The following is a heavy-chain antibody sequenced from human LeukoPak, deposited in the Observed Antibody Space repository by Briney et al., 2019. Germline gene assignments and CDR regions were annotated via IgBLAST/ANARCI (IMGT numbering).Heavy chain of an antibody. J-gene: IGHJ4*02. CDR3: AKGLYM. CDR1: GSTFSSSY. Sequence: GGSLRLSCAASGSTFSSSYMNWVRQIPGKGLEWVANINQDGSQIYHVDSVKGRFTISRDNDKNSLYLQMNSLRAEDTAVYYCAKGLYMGGQGTLVTVSS. CDR2: INQDGSQI. D-gene: IGHD2-2*02. V-gene: IGHV3-7*04.